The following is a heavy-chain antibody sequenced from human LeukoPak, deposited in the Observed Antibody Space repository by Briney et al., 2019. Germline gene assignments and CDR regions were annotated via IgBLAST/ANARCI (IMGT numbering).Heavy chain of an antibody. Sequence: SETLSLTCTVSGGSISSYYWSWIRQPPGKGLEWIGYIYYGGSTNYNPSLKSRVTISVDMSKNQFSLKLSSVTAADTAVYYCAREYGSGSYSSYFDYWGQGTLVTVSS. D-gene: IGHD3-10*01. V-gene: IGHV4-59*01. CDR3: AREYGSGSYSSYFDY. CDR1: GGSISSYY. J-gene: IGHJ4*02. CDR2: IYYGGST.